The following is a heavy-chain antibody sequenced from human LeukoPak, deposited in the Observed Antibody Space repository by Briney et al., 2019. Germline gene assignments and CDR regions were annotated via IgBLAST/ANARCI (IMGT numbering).Heavy chain of an antibody. J-gene: IGHJ4*02. D-gene: IGHD4-17*01. V-gene: IGHV3-30*18. CDR2: ISSDRSNT. Sequence: PGRSLRLSCAASGFTFSGYGMRWVRQAPGKGLDWVSVISSDRSNTHYADSEKGRFTISRDNSKNTLSLQMDSQRADDTAVYYCAKYHAAFGDYDFDYWGQGTLVTVSP. CDR1: GFTFSGYG. CDR3: AKYHAAFGDYDFDY.